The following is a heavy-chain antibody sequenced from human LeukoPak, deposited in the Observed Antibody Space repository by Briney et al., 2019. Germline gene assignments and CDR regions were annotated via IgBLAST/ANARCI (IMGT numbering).Heavy chain of an antibody. J-gene: IGHJ4*02. CDR1: GFTFRYYA. Sequence: GGSLRLSCAASGFTFRYYAISWVRQAPGKGLEWVSAISAGGGDTYYADSVKGRFTISRDNSKSTLYLQMNSLRVEDTAIYYCAKSDYYDSSGHPSSFDYWGQGTLVTVSS. CDR3: AKSDYYDSSGHPSSFDY. V-gene: IGHV3-23*01. CDR2: ISAGGGDT. D-gene: IGHD3-22*01.